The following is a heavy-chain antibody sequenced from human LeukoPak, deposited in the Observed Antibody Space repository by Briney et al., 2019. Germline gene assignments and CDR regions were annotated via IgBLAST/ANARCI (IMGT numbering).Heavy chain of an antibody. CDR1: GYTFTGYY. D-gene: IGHD5-18*01. V-gene: IGHV1-2*02. CDR3: ARDKVGGYSYGYNDY. Sequence: GASVKVSCKASGYTFTGYYMHWVRQAPGQGLEWMGWINPNSGGTNYAQKFQGRVTMTRDTSISTAYMELSRLRSDDTAVYYCARDKVGGYSYGYNDYWGQGTLVTVSS. CDR2: INPNSGGT. J-gene: IGHJ4*02.